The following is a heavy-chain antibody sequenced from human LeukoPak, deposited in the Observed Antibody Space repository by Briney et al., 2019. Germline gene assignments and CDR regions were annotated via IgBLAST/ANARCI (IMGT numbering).Heavy chain of an antibody. D-gene: IGHD3-3*01. Sequence: ASVKVSCKASGYTFTGYYMHWVRQAPGQGLEWMGWINPNSGGTNYAQKFQGRVTMTRDTSISTAYMELSRLRSDDTAVYYCARVSWNGEAFDIWGQGTMVTVSS. CDR3: ARVSWNGEAFDI. J-gene: IGHJ3*02. V-gene: IGHV1-2*02. CDR1: GYTFTGYY. CDR2: INPNSGGT.